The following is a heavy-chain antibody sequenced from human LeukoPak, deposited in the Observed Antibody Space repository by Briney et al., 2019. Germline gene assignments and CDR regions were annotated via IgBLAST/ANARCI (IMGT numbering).Heavy chain of an antibody. CDR1: GFTFSKAW. V-gene: IGHV3-23*01. CDR3: AKDIVVVPAALRFDY. J-gene: IGHJ4*02. CDR2: ISGSGGST. D-gene: IGHD2-2*01. Sequence: GGSLRLSCAASGFTFSKAWMSWVRHAPGKGLECVSDISGSGGSTYYADSVKGRFTISRDNSKNTLYLQMNSLRAEDTAVYYCAKDIVVVPAALRFDYWGQGTLATVSS.